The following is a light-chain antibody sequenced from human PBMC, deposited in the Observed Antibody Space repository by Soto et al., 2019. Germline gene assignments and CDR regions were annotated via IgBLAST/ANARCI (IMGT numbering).Light chain of an antibody. V-gene: IGKV1-39*01. J-gene: IGKJ5*01. CDR3: QQSYTTPIT. Sequence: DIQMTQSASSLSASVGDRVTITCRASQTIGGYLNWYQRRPGKAPKLLISAASSLQSGVPSRFSGSGSGTDFTLTIVSLQPEDFATYYCQQSYTTPITFGQGTRLEI. CDR2: AAS. CDR1: QTIGGY.